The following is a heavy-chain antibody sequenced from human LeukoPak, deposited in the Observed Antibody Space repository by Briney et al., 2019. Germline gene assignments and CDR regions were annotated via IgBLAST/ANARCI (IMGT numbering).Heavy chain of an antibody. D-gene: IGHD1/OR15-1a*01. Sequence: ASVKVSYKASGYTFTSYHMHWVRQAPGQGLEWMGLINLSGGSTTYAQRFQGRVTLTRDTSTSTVYMELSSLRSEDTAVYYCARDVVTSTTSAVLDYWGQGTLVTVSS. CDR3: ARDVVTSTTSAVLDY. V-gene: IGHV1-46*01. CDR1: GYTFTSYH. CDR2: INLSGGST. J-gene: IGHJ4*02.